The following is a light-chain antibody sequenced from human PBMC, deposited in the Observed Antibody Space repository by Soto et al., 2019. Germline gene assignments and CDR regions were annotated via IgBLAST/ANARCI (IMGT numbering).Light chain of an antibody. V-gene: IGLV1-44*01. CDR1: SSNIGSNT. Sequence: QAVVTQPPSASGTPRQRVTISCSGSSSNIGSNTVNWYQQLPGTAPKLLIYSNNQRPSGVPDRFSGSKSGTSASLAISGLQSEDEADYYCAAWDDSLNAVVFGGGTKLTVL. CDR3: AAWDDSLNAVV. J-gene: IGLJ2*01. CDR2: SNN.